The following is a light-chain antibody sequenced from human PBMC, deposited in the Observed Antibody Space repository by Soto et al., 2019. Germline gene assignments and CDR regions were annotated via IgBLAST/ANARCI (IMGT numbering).Light chain of an antibody. CDR2: DAS. CDR3: QQSDTYPLT. V-gene: IGKV1-5*01. Sequence: DIQMTQSPSTLSASVGDRVTITCRASQSIGTWLAWYQHRPGKAPSLLIYDASTLRSGVPSRISGSGSGTEFTLTISSLQADDFATYYCQQSDTYPLTFGQGTRLDIK. CDR1: QSIGTW. J-gene: IGKJ5*01.